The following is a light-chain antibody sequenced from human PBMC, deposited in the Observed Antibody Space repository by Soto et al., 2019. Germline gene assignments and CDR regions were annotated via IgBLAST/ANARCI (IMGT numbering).Light chain of an antibody. CDR3: XXXXXYSWT. CDR2: KTS. CDR1: QSLTMW. J-gene: IGKJ1*01. Sequence: DIHMTQSPSTLSASVGDRVTITCRASQSLTMWLAWYQQKPGKAPNLLIYKTSSLESGVPSRFSGSGSGTEFTLTISSLXXXXXXXXXXXXXXXYSWTFGQGTKVEVK. V-gene: IGKV1-5*03.